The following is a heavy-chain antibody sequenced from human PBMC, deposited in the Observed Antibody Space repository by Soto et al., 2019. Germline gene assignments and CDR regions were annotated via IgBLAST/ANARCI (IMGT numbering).Heavy chain of an antibody. CDR1: GYTFTSCA. J-gene: IGHJ6*02. CDR2: INAGNGNT. D-gene: IGHD6-6*01. CDR3: ARVTIAARPDYYYGMDV. V-gene: IGHV1-3*01. Sequence: ASVKVSCKASGYTFTSCAMHWVRQAPGQRLEWMGWINAGNGNTKYSQKFQGRVTITRDTSASTAYMELSSLRSEDTAVYYCARVTIAARPDYYYGMDVWGQGTTVTVSS.